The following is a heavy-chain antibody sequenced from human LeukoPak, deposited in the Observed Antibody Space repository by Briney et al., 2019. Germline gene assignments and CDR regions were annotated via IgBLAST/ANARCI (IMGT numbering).Heavy chain of an antibody. J-gene: IGHJ4*02. D-gene: IGHD1-26*01. CDR1: GFNVSSNY. V-gene: IGHV3-23*01. CDR3: AKDKGFSGSYYY. Sequence: GGSLRLSCVASGFNVSSNYMSWVRQAPGKGLEWVSAISGSGGSTYYADSVKGRFTISRDNSRNTLYLQMNSLRAEDTAVYYCAKDKGFSGSYYYWGQGTLVTVSS. CDR2: ISGSGGST.